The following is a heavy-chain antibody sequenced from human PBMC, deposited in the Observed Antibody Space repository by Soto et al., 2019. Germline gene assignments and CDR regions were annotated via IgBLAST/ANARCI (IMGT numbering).Heavy chain of an antibody. V-gene: IGHV1-3*01. Sequence: ASVKVSCKASGYTFTSYAIHWVRQAPGQSLEWMGWINAGNGNTKYSQKFQGRVTMTRDTSASTAYMELSSLRSEDTAVYYCARGGIQRYFDYWGQGALVTVSS. CDR2: INAGNGNT. D-gene: IGHD5-18*01. CDR3: ARGGIQRYFDY. J-gene: IGHJ4*02. CDR1: GYTFTSYA.